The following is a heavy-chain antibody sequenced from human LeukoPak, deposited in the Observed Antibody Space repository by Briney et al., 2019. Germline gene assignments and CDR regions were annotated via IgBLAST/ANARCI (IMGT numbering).Heavy chain of an antibody. D-gene: IGHD3-10*01. CDR3: ARPLQRGSWTQRALDY. V-gene: IGHV1-8*01. J-gene: IGHJ4*02. CDR2: MNPNSGNA. CDR1: GYTSTSYD. Sequence: GASVKVSCKASGYTSTSYDISWVRQATGQGLEWMGWMNPNSGNAGYAQRFQGRVTMTRNNSISTAYMELTSLRSEDTAVYYCARPLQRGSWTQRALDYWGQGTLVTASS.